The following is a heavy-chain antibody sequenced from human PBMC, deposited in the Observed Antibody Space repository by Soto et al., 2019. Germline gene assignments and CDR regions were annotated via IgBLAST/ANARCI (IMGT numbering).Heavy chain of an antibody. CDR2: IYHSGST. J-gene: IGHJ5*02. CDR3: ARDINWNDENWFDP. CDR1: YGSSINRSW. Sequence: SLPMSLTCGVAYGSSINRSWWSRVRKQPGKGLEWIGEIYHSGSTNYNPSLKSRVTISVDKSKNQFSLKLSSVTAADTAVYYCARDINWNDENWFDPWGQGTLVTVSS. V-gene: IGHV4-4*02. D-gene: IGHD1-20*01.